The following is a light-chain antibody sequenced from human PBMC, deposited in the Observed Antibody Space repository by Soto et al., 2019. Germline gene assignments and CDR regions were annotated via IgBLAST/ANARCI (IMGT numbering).Light chain of an antibody. CDR2: AAS. Sequence: IVLTQSPDTLSLSPGERATLSCRASQSVSSSQLVWYQQKSGQAPSLLIYAASSRATGIPDRFSGSGSGTDCTLTVRELETEDFAVYYCQHYANSVWTFGQGTKVEIK. J-gene: IGKJ1*01. CDR1: QSVSSSQ. CDR3: QHYANSVWT. V-gene: IGKV3-20*01.